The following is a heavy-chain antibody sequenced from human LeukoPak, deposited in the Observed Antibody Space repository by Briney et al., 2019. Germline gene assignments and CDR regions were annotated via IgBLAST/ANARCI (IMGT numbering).Heavy chain of an antibody. CDR1: GYTFTSYY. CDR2: INPSSDST. CDR3: TRAGYSSGWYTAEYFQN. J-gene: IGHJ1*01. D-gene: IGHD6-19*01. Sequence: ASVKVSCKASGYTFTSYYIHWVRQAPGQGLEWMGIINPSSDSTSYAQKFQGRVTMTRGTSTSTIYMELSSLRSEDTAVYYCTRAGYSSGWYTAEYFQNWGQGTLVTVSS. V-gene: IGHV1-46*01.